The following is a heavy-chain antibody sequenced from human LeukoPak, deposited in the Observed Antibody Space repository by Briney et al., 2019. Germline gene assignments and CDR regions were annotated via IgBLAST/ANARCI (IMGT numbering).Heavy chain of an antibody. CDR1: GFTFSSYS. J-gene: IGHJ4*02. CDR2: IRNVGNNK. CDR3: VKDSTHFRVWDSYDTAGLNY. V-gene: IGHV3-30*02. D-gene: IGHD3-22*01. Sequence: PGGSLRLSCAASGFTFSSYSMNWVRQAPGKGLEWVAFIRNVGNNKYHADSVKGRFTVSRDNSKNTLYLQMNSLRAEDTAVYYCVKDSTHFRVWDSYDTAGLNYWGQGTLVTVSS.